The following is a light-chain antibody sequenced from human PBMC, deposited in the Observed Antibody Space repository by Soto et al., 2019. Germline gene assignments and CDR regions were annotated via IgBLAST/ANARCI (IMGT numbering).Light chain of an antibody. CDR3: SSYTSSSTLDYV. J-gene: IGLJ1*01. CDR1: SSDVGGYNY. V-gene: IGLV2-14*01. CDR2: DVS. Sequence: QSALTQPASVSGSPGQSITISCTGTSSDVGGYNYVSWYQQHPGKAPNLMIYDVSNRPSGVSNRFSGSKSGNTASLTISGLQAEDEADYYCSSYTSSSTLDYVFGTGTKVTVL.